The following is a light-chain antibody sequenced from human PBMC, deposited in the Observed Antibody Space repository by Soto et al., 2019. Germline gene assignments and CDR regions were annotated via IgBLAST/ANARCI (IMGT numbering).Light chain of an antibody. V-gene: IGKV3-15*01. J-gene: IGKJ5*01. CDR2: GAS. CDR3: QQYNKWPPIT. Sequence: EIGVTQSASTLSVSPGERATLSCRASQSVRSNLAWYQQKPGQSPRLLIYGASTRATDVPVRFSGGGSGSEFTLTISSLQSDDIAVYYCQQYNKWPPITFGQGTRLEIK. CDR1: QSVRSN.